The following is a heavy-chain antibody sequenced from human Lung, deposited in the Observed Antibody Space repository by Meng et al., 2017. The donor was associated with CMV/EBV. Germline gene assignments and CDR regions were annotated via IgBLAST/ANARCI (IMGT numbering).Heavy chain of an antibody. Sequence: SETLSLXXTVSGGSISSTSLYWGWIRQPPGEGLEWIGRVYYSENTYYNPSIKSRVTISLDTSKNQFSLNLSPVTAADTAVYYCARRGGSGSLNWFDPWGQGXLVTVSS. CDR1: GGSISSTSLY. CDR3: ARRGGSGSLNWFDP. J-gene: IGHJ5*02. V-gene: IGHV4-39*07. CDR2: VYYSENT. D-gene: IGHD1-26*01.